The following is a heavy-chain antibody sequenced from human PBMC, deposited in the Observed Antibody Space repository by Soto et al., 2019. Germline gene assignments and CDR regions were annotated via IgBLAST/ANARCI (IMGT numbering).Heavy chain of an antibody. CDR2: IHSSSSTI. J-gene: IGHJ5*02. CDR1: GFTFSSYG. Sequence: EVQLVESGGGLVQPGGSLRLSCAASGFTFSSYGMNWVRQAPGKGLEWVSYIHSSSSTIHDADSVKGRFTISRDNAKNSLYLQMNSLRDEDTAVYYCARGSLGFDNWFDPWGQGTLVTVSS. V-gene: IGHV3-48*02. CDR3: ARGSLGFDNWFDP. D-gene: IGHD3-10*01.